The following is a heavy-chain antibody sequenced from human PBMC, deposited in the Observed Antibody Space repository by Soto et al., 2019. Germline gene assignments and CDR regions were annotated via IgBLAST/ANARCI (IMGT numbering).Heavy chain of an antibody. CDR2: IYYSGST. D-gene: IGHD5-18*01. CDR3: ARTPWDGYTGYYFDY. Sequence: PSDTLSLTCTVSGGSISSSSYYWGWIRQPPGKGLEWIGSIYYSGSTYYNPSLKSRVTISVDTSKNQFSLKLSSVTAADTAVYSCARTPWDGYTGYYFDYWGQGTLVTVSS. V-gene: IGHV4-39*07. CDR1: GGSISSSSYY. J-gene: IGHJ4*02.